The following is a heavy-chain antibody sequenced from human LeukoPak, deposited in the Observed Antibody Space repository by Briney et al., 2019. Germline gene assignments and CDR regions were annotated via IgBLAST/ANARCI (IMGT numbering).Heavy chain of an antibody. CDR2: ISDSGGST. D-gene: IGHD3-22*01. J-gene: IGHJ1*01. Sequence: QSGGSLRLSCAASGFTFSSYAMSWVRQAPGKGLEWVSAISDSGGSTYYADSVKGRFTISRDNSKNTLYLQMNSLRAEDTAVYYCAKDLAPITMIAQGYFQHWGQGTLVTVSS. CDR1: GFTFSSYA. CDR3: AKDLAPITMIAQGYFQH. V-gene: IGHV3-23*01.